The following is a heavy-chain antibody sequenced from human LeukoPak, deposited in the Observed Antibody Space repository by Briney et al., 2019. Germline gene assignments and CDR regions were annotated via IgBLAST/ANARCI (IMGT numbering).Heavy chain of an antibody. D-gene: IGHD3-22*01. CDR2: IYYSGST. J-gene: IGHJ4*02. CDR3: ARVRYYYDSSGGSFDY. CDR1: GGSISSGDYY. Sequence: SQTLSLTCTVSGGSISSGDYYWSWIRQPPGKGLEWIGYIYYSGSTYYNPSLKSRVTISVDTSKNQFSLKLSSVTAADTAVYYCARVRYYYDSSGGSFDYWGQGTLVTVSS. V-gene: IGHV4-30-4*01.